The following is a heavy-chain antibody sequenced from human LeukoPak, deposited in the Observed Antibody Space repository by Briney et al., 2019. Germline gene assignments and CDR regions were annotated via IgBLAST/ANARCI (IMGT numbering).Heavy chain of an antibody. V-gene: IGHV3-66*04. CDR1: GFTVSSNY. Sequence: GGSLRLSCAASGFTVSSNYMSWVRQAPGKGLEWVSVIYSGGSTYYADSVKVRFTISRDNSKNTLYLQMNSLRAEDTAVYYCARPNYYYYGMDVWGQGTTVTVSS. CDR2: IYSGGST. J-gene: IGHJ6*02. CDR3: ARPNYYYYGMDV.